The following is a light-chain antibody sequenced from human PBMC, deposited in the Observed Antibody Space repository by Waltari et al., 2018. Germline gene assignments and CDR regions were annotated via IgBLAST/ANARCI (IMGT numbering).Light chain of an antibody. Sequence: QSVLTQSPSASGTPGQRVTISCSGSSSNIGSNTVNWYQQPPGTAPKLLIYDNIDRPSGVPDRFSGSKSGTSASLAISELQSEDEADYHCAAWDDNLNGVVFGGGTKLTVL. CDR1: SSNIGSNT. CDR3: AAWDDNLNGVV. CDR2: DNI. J-gene: IGLJ2*01. V-gene: IGLV1-44*01.